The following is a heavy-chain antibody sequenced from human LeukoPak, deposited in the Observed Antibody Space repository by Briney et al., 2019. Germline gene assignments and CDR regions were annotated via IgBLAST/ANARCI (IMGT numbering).Heavy chain of an antibody. CDR3: ARWKWELQYFDY. Sequence: SQTLSLTCTVSGGSISSGGYSWSWIRQPPGKGLEWIGYIYHSGSTYYNPSLKSRVTISVDRSKNQFSLKLSSVTAADTAVYYCARWKWELQYFDYWGQGTLVTVSS. CDR1: GGSISSGGYS. D-gene: IGHD1-26*01. J-gene: IGHJ4*02. CDR2: IYHSGST. V-gene: IGHV4-30-2*01.